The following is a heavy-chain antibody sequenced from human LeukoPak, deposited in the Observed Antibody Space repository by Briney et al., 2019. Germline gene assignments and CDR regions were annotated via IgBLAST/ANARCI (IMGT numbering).Heavy chain of an antibody. CDR2: ISSNSKYT. CDR1: GFMFSDYF. J-gene: IGHJ4*02. D-gene: IGHD2-8*01. Sequence: PGGSLRLSCAASGFMFSDYFMSWIRQAPGKELEWISYISSNSKYTKYADSVKGRFTISRDNAKKSLYLQMNSLRAEDTAVYYCARDNGNKYYFDYWGQGTLVTVPS. CDR3: ARDNGNKYYFDY. V-gene: IGHV3-11*05.